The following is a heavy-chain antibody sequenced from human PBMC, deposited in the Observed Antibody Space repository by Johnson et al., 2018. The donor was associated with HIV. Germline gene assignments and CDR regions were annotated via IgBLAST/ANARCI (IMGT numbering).Heavy chain of an antibody. Sequence: VQLVESGGGLLQPGGSLRLSCAASGFSVSSNYMSWVRQATGKGLEWVSVIYSGGSTYYADSVKGRFTISRDSSKNTLYLQMNSLRAEDTALYYCARDRAIGGWSIDIWGQGTMVTVSS. J-gene: IGHJ3*02. CDR1: GFSVSSNY. D-gene: IGHD2-15*01. V-gene: IGHV3-53*01. CDR3: ARDRAIGGWSIDI. CDR2: IYSGGST.